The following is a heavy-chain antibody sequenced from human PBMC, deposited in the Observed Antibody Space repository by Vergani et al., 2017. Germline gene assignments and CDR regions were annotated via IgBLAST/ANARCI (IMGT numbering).Heavy chain of an antibody. CDR1: GFTVSSNY. V-gene: IGHV3-66*02. CDR2: IYSGGST. Sequence: EVQLLESGGGLVQPGGSLRLSCAASGFTVSSNYMSWVRQAPGKGLEWVSVIYSGGSTYYADSVKGRFTISRDNSKNTLYLQMNSLRAEDTAVYYCARVVTARSLAPYYYYYYGMDVWGQGTTVTVSS. D-gene: IGHD2-15*01. J-gene: IGHJ6*02. CDR3: ARVVTARSLAPYYYYYYGMDV.